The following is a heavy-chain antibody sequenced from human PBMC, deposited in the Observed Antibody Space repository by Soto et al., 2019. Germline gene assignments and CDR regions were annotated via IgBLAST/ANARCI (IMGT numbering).Heavy chain of an antibody. CDR2: ISNNGINK. Sequence: PWGSVRLSCAASGFTFSNHGMYWVRQAPGKGLEWVAVISNNGINKYYADSVKGRFTISRDNSKDTLFLQMNSLRGEDTAIYYCARVIRADSTSSNFYYYSGLDVWGQGT. J-gene: IGHJ6*02. D-gene: IGHD6-6*01. V-gene: IGHV3-30*03. CDR1: GFTFSNHG. CDR3: ARVIRADSTSSNFYYYSGLDV.